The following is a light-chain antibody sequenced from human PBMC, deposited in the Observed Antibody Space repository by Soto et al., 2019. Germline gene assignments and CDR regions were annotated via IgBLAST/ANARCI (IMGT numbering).Light chain of an antibody. J-gene: IGKJ5*01. CDR2: GAS. Sequence: IVVTESPATLSVYTGERATLSCRAIQSVSSSYLAWYQQKPGQAPRLLIYGASSRATGIPDRFSGSGSGTDFTLTISRLEPEEFAMDYCHQHGSSPPVTFGQGTRLDIK. CDR3: HQHGSSPPVT. CDR1: QSVSSSY. V-gene: IGKV3-20*01.